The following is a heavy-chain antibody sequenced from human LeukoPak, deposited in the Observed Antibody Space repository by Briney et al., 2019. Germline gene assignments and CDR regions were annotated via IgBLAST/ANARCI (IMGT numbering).Heavy chain of an antibody. V-gene: IGHV1-2*02. Sequence: GASVKVSCKASGYTFTGYCMHWVRQAPGQGLEWMGWINPNSGGTNYAQKFQGRVTMTRDTSISTAYMELSRLRSDDTAVYYCAKGRVVAGSKSLTYHWFDPWGQGTLVTVSS. CDR2: INPNSGGT. CDR1: GYTFTGYC. J-gene: IGHJ5*02. D-gene: IGHD6-19*01. CDR3: AKGRVVAGSKSLTYHWFDP.